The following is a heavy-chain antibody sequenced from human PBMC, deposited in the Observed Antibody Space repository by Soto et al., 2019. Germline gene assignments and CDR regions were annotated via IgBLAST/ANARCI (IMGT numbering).Heavy chain of an antibody. J-gene: IGHJ6*02. CDR2: IVPSLDTT. CDR3: ARWPQPRYTADPYAVDV. Sequence: QVHLVQSGTEVKKPGSSVKVSCKASGGTFSSSGFSWVRQAPGQGLEWMGMIVPSLDTTNYAQKFQARVTITADEVTSTAYMELRSLRSKDTAVYYCARWPQPRYTADPYAVDVWGQGTRVIVSS. D-gene: IGHD3-16*02. CDR1: GGTFSSSG. V-gene: IGHV1-69*11.